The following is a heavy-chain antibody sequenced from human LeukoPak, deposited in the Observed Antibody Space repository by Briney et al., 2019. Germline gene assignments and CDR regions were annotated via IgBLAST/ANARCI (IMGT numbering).Heavy chain of an antibody. CDR2: ISSSGST. CDR1: GDSISSGDYY. D-gene: IGHD1-26*01. Sequence: SQTLSFTCTVSGDSISSGDYYWSWIRQPAGKGLEWIGRISSSGSTNYNPSLKSRVTISVDTSKNQFSLKLSSVTAADTAVYYCATTTIRLGYWGQGTLVTVSS. CDR3: ATTTIRLGY. V-gene: IGHV4-61*02. J-gene: IGHJ4*02.